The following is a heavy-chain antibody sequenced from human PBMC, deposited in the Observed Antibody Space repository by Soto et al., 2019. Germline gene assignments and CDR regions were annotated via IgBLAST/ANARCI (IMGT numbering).Heavy chain of an antibody. Sequence: ETLSLSCAASGFTFSSYAMSWVRQAPGKGLEWVSAISGSGGSTYYADSVKGRFTISRDNSKNTLYLQMNSLRAEDTAVYYCAKVGRGYGMDVWGQGTTVTVSS. CDR3: AKVGRGYGMDV. CDR2: ISGSGGST. D-gene: IGHD3-10*01. J-gene: IGHJ6*02. CDR1: GFTFSSYA. V-gene: IGHV3-23*01.